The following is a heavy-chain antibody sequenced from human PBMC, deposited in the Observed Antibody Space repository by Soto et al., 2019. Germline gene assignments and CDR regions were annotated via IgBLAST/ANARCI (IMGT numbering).Heavy chain of an antibody. D-gene: IGHD6-19*01. Sequence: GGSLRLSCAASGFTFSSYSMNWVRQAPGKGLEWVSYISSSSSTIYYADAVKGRFTISRDNAKNSLYLQMNSLRAEDTAVYYCARISIAVAGTSFDYWGQGTLVTVSS. J-gene: IGHJ4*02. CDR1: GFTFSSYS. CDR2: ISSSSSTI. CDR3: ARISIAVAGTSFDY. V-gene: IGHV3-48*01.